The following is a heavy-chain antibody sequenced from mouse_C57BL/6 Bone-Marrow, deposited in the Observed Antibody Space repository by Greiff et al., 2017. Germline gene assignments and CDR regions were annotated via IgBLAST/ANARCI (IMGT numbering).Heavy chain of an antibody. CDR1: GYTFTSYW. CDR2: IDPNSGGT. CDR3: ARLDYGSSYERVTRYFDV. Sequence: QVQLQQPGAELVKPGASVKLSCKASGYTFTSYWMHWVKQRPGRGLEWIGRIDPNSGGTKYNEKFKSKATLTVDKPSSTAYMQLSSLTSEDSAVYYCARLDYGSSYERVTRYFDVWGTGTTVTVSS. V-gene: IGHV1-72*01. J-gene: IGHJ1*03. D-gene: IGHD1-1*01.